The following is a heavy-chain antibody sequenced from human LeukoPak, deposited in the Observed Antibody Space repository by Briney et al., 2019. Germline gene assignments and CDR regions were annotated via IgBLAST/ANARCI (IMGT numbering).Heavy chain of an antibody. CDR2: IYYSGST. Sequence: SETLSLTCTVSGGSVSSGSYYWSWIRQPPGKGLEWIGYIYYSGSTNYNPSLKSRVTISVDTSKNQFSLKLSSVTAADTAVYYCASDNDYGDKFDYWGQGTLVTVSS. D-gene: IGHD4-17*01. CDR3: ASDNDYGDKFDY. V-gene: IGHV4-61*01. J-gene: IGHJ4*02. CDR1: GGSVSSGSYY.